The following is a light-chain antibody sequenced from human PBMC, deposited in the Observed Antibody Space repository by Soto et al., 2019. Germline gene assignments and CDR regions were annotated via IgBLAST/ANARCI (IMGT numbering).Light chain of an antibody. CDR3: CSYALSNTFV. CDR2: EGS. V-gene: IGLV2-23*03. Sequence: QSALTQPASVSGSPGQSITISCTGTSSDVGSYNLVSWYQQHPGKAPKLMIYEGSKRPSGVSNRFSGSKSGNTASLTISGLQAEDEADYACCSYALSNTFVFGGGTKVTVL. J-gene: IGLJ2*01. CDR1: SSDVGSYNL.